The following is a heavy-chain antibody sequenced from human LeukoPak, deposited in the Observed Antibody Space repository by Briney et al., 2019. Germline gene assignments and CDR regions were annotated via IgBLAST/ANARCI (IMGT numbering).Heavy chain of an antibody. V-gene: IGHV1-18*04. D-gene: IGHD3-3*01. CDR1: GYTFTGYY. J-gene: IGHJ4*02. CDR3: ARDHDFWSGYYGKYFDY. Sequence: ASVKVSCKASGYTFTGYYMHWVRQAPGQGLEWMGWISAYNGNTNYAQKLQGRVTMTTDTSTSTAYMELRSLRSDDTAVYYCARDHDFWSGYYGKYFDYWGQGTLVTVSS. CDR2: ISAYNGNT.